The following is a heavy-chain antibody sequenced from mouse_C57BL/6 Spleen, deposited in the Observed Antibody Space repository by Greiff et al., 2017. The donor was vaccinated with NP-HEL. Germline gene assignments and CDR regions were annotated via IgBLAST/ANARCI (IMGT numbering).Heavy chain of an antibody. Sequence: QVQLQQSGPGLVQPSQSLSITCTVSGFSLTSYGVHWVRQSPGKGLEWLGVIWRGGSTDYNAAFMSRLSITKDNSKSQVFFKMNSLQADDTAIYYCAKNEASNYEDYYAMDYWGQGTSVTVSS. CDR2: IWRGGST. V-gene: IGHV2-5*01. J-gene: IGHJ4*01. D-gene: IGHD2-5*01. CDR3: AKNEASNYEDYYAMDY. CDR1: GFSLTSYG.